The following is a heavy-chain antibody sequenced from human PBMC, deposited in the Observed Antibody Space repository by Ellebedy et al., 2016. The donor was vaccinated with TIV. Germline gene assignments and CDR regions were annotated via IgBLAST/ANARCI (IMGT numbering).Heavy chain of an antibody. CDR3: AKAGYGSGNFYTQNFDS. Sequence: GESLKISCSASGFTFNIYAMSWVRQAPGKGLEWVSLISASGDSTYYADSVKGRFTISRDNSKNTLYLQMNSLRTEDTAVYYCAKAGYGSGNFYTQNFDSWGQGTLVTVSA. J-gene: IGHJ4*02. D-gene: IGHD3-10*01. V-gene: IGHV3-23*01. CDR1: GFTFNIYA. CDR2: ISASGDST.